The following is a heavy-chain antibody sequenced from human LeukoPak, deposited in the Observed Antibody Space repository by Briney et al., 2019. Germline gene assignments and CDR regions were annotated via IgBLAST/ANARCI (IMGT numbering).Heavy chain of an antibody. Sequence: GGSLRLSCAASGFTFSSYEMNWVRQAPGKGLEWVSYISSSGSTIYYADSVKGRFTISRDNAKNPLYLQMNSLRAEDTAVYYCARAYCSGGSCYFRWFDPWGQGTLATVSS. J-gene: IGHJ5*02. D-gene: IGHD2-15*01. CDR2: ISSSGSTI. V-gene: IGHV3-48*03. CDR3: ARAYCSGGSCYFRWFDP. CDR1: GFTFSSYE.